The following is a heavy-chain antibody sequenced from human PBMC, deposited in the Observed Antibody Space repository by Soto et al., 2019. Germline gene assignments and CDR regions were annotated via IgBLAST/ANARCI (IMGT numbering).Heavy chain of an antibody. CDR2: IYYSGST. CDR3: ARDQRTTYGSGLIYGMDV. Sequence: QVQLQESGPGLVKPSQTLSLTCTVSGGSISSGGYYWSWIRQHPGKGLEWIGYIYYSGSTSYNPSLKSRVNISVDTSTHRFSLMLSSVTAADTAAYSWARDQRTTYGSGLIYGMDVWGQGTTVTVSS. D-gene: IGHD3-10*01. J-gene: IGHJ6*02. V-gene: IGHV4-31*03. CDR1: GGSISSGGYY.